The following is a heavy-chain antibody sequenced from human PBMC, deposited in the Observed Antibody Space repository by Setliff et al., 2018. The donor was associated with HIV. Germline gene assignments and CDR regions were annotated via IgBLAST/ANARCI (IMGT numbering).Heavy chain of an antibody. CDR1: GFTFSGYW. V-gene: IGHV3-7*03. D-gene: IGHD6-19*01. CDR3: ARDRGGWYYYYYYYMDV. J-gene: IGHJ6*03. Sequence: LRLSCAASGFTFSGYWMSWVRQAPGKGLEWVANIKQDGSEKYYVDSVKGRFTISRDNAKNSLYLQMNSLRAEDTAVYYCARDRGGWYYYYYYYMDVWGKGTTVTVSS. CDR2: IKQDGSEK.